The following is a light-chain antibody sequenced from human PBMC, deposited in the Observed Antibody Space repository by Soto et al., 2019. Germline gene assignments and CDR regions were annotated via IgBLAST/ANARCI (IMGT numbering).Light chain of an antibody. Sequence: DIQMTQSPSTLSASVGDRVTIPCRASQSINIWLAWYQQKPGRAPKLLIYKASTLESGVPSRFSGSGSGTEFTLTISSLQPDDFATYYCQQYNVYWTFGQGTKVDIK. J-gene: IGKJ1*01. CDR3: QQYNVYWT. CDR2: KAS. V-gene: IGKV1-5*03. CDR1: QSINIW.